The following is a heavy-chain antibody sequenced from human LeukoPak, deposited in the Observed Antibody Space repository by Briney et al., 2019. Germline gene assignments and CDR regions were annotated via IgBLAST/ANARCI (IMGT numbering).Heavy chain of an antibody. V-gene: IGHV3-30*04. Sequence: GGSLRLSCAASGFTFSSYAMHWVRQAPGKGLEWVAVISYDGSNKYYADSVKGRFTISRDNSKNTLYLQMNSLRAEDTAVYYCARDRYMAILGVLGYYMDVWGKGTTVTVSS. D-gene: IGHD3-3*01. CDR1: GFTFSSYA. J-gene: IGHJ6*03. CDR2: ISYDGSNK. CDR3: ARDRYMAILGVLGYYMDV.